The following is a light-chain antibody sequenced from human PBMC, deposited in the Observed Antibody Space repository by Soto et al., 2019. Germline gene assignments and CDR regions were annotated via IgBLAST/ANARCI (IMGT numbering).Light chain of an antibody. CDR2: EVS. Sequence: QSMLTQPASVSGSPGQSITISCTGTSSDVGGYNYVAWYQQHPGKVPRLMIYEVSNRPSGVSNRFSGSKSGSTASLTISGLQAEDEADYYCISYTSSSTSYVFGTGTKVTVL. CDR3: ISYTSSSTSYV. J-gene: IGLJ1*01. V-gene: IGLV2-14*01. CDR1: SSDVGGYNY.